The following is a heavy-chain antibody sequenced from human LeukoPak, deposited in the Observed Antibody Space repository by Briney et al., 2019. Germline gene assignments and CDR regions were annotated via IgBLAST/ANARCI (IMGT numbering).Heavy chain of an antibody. CDR1: GYTFTGYY. V-gene: IGHV1-2*02. Sequence: ASVPVSCKASGYTFTGYYMHWLRQAPGQEVAGMGWINPNSGGTHYAQKLQGRVTITRHTSIRTAYMELNRLTSDDTGVYYCARGIYFYDSSGYIDAFDIWGQGTMVSVSS. J-gene: IGHJ3*02. D-gene: IGHD3-22*01. CDR2: INPNSGGT. CDR3: ARGIYFYDSSGYIDAFDI.